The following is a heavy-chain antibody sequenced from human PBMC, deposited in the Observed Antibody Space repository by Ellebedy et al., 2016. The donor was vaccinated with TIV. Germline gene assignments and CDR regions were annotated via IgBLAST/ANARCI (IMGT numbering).Heavy chain of an antibody. D-gene: IGHD4-17*01. J-gene: IGHJ4*02. CDR2: MNPNSGDT. CDR1: GYTFTTYY. CDR3: ARGYGDTEH. V-gene: IGHV1-8*02. Sequence: ASVKVSCKASGYTFTTYYIHWVRQATGQGLEWMGWMNPNSGDTGYAQKFQGRVTMTRNTSISTAYMELSSLRSEDTAVYYCARGYGDTEHWGQGTLVTVSS.